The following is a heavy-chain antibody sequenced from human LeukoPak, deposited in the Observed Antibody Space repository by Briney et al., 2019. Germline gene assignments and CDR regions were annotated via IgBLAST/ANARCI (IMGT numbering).Heavy chain of an antibody. CDR3: ARDSPSTIFGVVKAYYYYYMDV. CDR1: GFTFDDYG. V-gene: IGHV3-20*04. D-gene: IGHD3-3*01. Sequence: GGSLRLSCAASGFTFDDYGMSWVRQAPGKRLEWVSGINWNGGSTGYADSVKGRFTISRDNAKNSLYLQMNSLRAEDTALYYCARDSPSTIFGVVKAYYYYYMDVWGKGTTVTVSS. CDR2: INWNGGST. J-gene: IGHJ6*03.